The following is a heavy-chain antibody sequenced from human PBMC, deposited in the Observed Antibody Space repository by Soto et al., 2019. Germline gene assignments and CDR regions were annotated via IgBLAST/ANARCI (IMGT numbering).Heavy chain of an antibody. D-gene: IGHD6-6*01. CDR3: AGGIAARPLGY. J-gene: IGHJ4*02. CDR1: GGSISSGDYY. V-gene: IGHV4-30-2*01. Sequence: PSETLSLTCSVSGGSISSGDYYWNWIRQPPGKGLEWIGYIYHSGSTYYNPSLKSRVTISVDRSKNQFSLKLSSVTAADTAVYYCAGGIAARPLGYWGQGTLVTVSS. CDR2: IYHSGST.